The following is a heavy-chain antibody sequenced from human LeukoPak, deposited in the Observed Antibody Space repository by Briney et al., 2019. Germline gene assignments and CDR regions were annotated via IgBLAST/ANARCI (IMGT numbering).Heavy chain of an antibody. Sequence: PETLSLTCTVAGGSISTYYWNWIRQPPGKGLEWIGYIYYSGITNYNPSLKSRVTISVDTSKNQFSLKLSSVTAADTAVYYCARDLRDSSGYWTFDSWGQGTLVTVSS. CDR2: IYYSGIT. V-gene: IGHV4-59*01. CDR1: GGSISTYY. D-gene: IGHD3-22*01. CDR3: ARDLRDSSGYWTFDS. J-gene: IGHJ4*02.